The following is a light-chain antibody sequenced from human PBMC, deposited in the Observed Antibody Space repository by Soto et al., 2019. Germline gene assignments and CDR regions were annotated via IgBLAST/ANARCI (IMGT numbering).Light chain of an antibody. CDR2: DAS. CDR1: QSVSSY. CDR3: QRYGTSLTWT. J-gene: IGKJ1*01. V-gene: IGKV3-11*01. Sequence: EILLTQSPAPPSLSPGERATLSCRASQSVSSYLAWYQQKPGQAPRLLIYDASNRATGIPARFSGSGSGTEFTLTISRLEPEDFAVYYCQRYGTSLTWTFGQGTKVDIK.